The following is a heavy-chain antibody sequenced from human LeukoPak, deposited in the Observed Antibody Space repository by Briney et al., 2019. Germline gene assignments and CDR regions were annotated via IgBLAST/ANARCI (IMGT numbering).Heavy chain of an antibody. J-gene: IGHJ4*02. CDR3: ARDYYDSSGYGFDY. CDR1: GNSFGDYY. Sequence: SETLSLTCTVSGNSFGDYYWSWIRQPAGKGLEWIGRIYTSGSTTYNPSLKSRVTMSVDTSKSQFSLNLMSVTAADTAVYYCARDYYDSSGYGFDYWGQGTLVTVSS. CDR2: IYTSGST. V-gene: IGHV4-4*07. D-gene: IGHD3-22*01.